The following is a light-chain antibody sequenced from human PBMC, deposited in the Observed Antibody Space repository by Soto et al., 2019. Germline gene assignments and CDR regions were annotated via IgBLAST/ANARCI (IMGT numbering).Light chain of an antibody. CDR1: SSDVGDYNR. CDR3: LLFTPSTTPHWV. V-gene: IGLV2-14*01. Sequence: QSALTQPPSVSGSPGQSITISCTGTSSDVGDYNRVSWYQHHPGKAPKLMIFEVTNRPSGISDRFSGFKSGSTASLTISELQPDDEADYYCLLFTPSTTPHWVFVGGTKVTVL. CDR2: EVT. J-gene: IGLJ3*02.